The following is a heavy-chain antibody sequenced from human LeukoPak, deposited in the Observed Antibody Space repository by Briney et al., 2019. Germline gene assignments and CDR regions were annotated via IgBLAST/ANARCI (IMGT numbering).Heavy chain of an antibody. V-gene: IGHV3-74*01. J-gene: IGHJ6*03. Sequence: GGSLRLSCAASGFTFSSYWMHWVRQAPGKGLVWVSRINSDGSSTSYADSVKGRFTISRDNAKNTLYLQMNSLRAEDTAVYYCAREVKASAARSHYYYYYMDVWGKGTTVTVSS. CDR2: INSDGSST. CDR3: AREVKASAARSHYYYYYMDV. CDR1: GFTFSSYW. D-gene: IGHD6-13*01.